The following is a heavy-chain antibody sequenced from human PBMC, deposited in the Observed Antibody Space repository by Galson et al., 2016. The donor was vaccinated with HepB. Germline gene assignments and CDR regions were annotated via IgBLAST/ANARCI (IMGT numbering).Heavy chain of an antibody. Sequence: ETLSLTCTVSGVSINDYYWNWIRQPPGKGLEWIGNIYSTVNTNFNPSLKSRVPISLDMSKKQFSLKLSSVTAADTAVYYCARDYGYCTSTTCPESLYYHYGLDVWGQGTTVIVSS. V-gene: IGHV4-59*01. D-gene: IGHD2-2*03. J-gene: IGHJ6*02. CDR3: ARDYGYCTSTTCPESLYYHYGLDV. CDR1: GVSINDYY. CDR2: IYSTVNT.